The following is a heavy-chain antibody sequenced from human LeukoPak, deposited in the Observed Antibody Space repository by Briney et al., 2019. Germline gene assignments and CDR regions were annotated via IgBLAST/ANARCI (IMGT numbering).Heavy chain of an antibody. CDR1: GFTFSSYA. CDR3: ANENWFDP. V-gene: IGHV3-23*01. Sequence: GGSLRLSYAASGFTFSSYAMSWVRQAPGKGLEWVSSISGSGGSTSYADSVKGRFTISRDNSKNTLFLQMNSLRAEDTAVYYCANENWFDPWGQGTLVTVSS. CDR2: ISGSGGST. J-gene: IGHJ5*02.